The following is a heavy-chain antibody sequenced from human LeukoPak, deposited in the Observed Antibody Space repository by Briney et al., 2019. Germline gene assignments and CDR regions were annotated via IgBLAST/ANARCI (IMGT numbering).Heavy chain of an antibody. D-gene: IGHD6-13*01. J-gene: IGHJ5*02. V-gene: IGHV4-34*01. CDR3: ARGWSSSWYFSRPLANPQANWFDP. CDR1: GGSFSGYY. Sequence: PSETLSLTCAVYGGSFSGYYWSWIRQPPGKGLEWIGEINHSGSTNYNPSLKSRVTISVDTSKNQFSLKLSSVTAADTAVYYCARGWSSSWYFSRPLANPQANWFDPWGQGTLVTVSS. CDR2: INHSGST.